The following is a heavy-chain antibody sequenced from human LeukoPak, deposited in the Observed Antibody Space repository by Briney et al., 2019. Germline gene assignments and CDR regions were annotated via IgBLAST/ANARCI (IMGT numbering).Heavy chain of an antibody. D-gene: IGHD4-11*01. CDR1: GGSISSYY. CDR3: AREVTTVTHYYYYMDV. Sequence: SETLSLTCTVSGGSISSYYWSWIRQPAGEGLDNPSLKSRVTMSADTSKNQLSLELSSVTAADTAVYYCAREVTTVTHYYYYMDVWGKGTTVTVSS. J-gene: IGHJ6*03. V-gene: IGHV4-4*07.